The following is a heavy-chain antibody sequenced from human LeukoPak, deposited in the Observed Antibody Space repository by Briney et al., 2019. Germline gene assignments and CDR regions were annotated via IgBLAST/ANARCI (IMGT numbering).Heavy chain of an antibody. CDR3: TSNTGSNYDFWSGYNFDY. V-gene: IGHV1-69*05. J-gene: IGHJ4*02. Sequence: SVKVSCKASGGTFISYAISWVRQAPGQGLEWMGSIIPIFGTANYAQKFQGRVTITTDESTSTAYMELSSLRSEDTAEYYCTSNTGSNYDFWSGYNFDYWGQGTLVTVSS. CDR1: GGTFISYA. CDR2: IIPIFGTA. D-gene: IGHD3-3*01.